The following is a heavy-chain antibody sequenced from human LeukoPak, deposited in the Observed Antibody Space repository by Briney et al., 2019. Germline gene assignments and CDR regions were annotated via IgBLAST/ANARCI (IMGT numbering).Heavy chain of an antibody. V-gene: IGHV3-7*01. CDR2: MNEDGSEK. Sequence: PGGSLRLSCAASGFGFSNYWMSWVRQAPGKGLEWVANMNEDGSEKNYVDSVKGRFTISRDNAKNSLFLQMGSLRVEDTAVYYCARESTAGYNSSWYGFRNWGQGTLVSVSS. J-gene: IGHJ1*01. CDR1: GFGFSNYW. CDR3: ARESTAGYNSSWYGFRN. D-gene: IGHD6-13*01.